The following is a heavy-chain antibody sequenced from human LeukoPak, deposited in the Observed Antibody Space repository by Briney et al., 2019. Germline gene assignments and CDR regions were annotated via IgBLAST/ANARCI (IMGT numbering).Heavy chain of an antibody. CDR3: ARVVAAAAWLDP. CDR2: IYYSGST. J-gene: IGHJ5*02. V-gene: IGHV4-59*01. Sequence: SETLSLTCTASGASITTYNWAWIRQPPGKGLEWIGYIYYSGSTKYNPSLKSRVTISVDTSKKQFSLKVSSVTAADTALYYCARVVAAAAWLDPWGQGILVTVSP. D-gene: IGHD6-13*01. CDR1: GASITTYN.